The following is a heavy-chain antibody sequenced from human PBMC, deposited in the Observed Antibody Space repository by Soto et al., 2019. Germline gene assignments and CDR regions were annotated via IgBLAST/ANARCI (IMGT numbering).Heavy chain of an antibody. J-gene: IGHJ6*02. V-gene: IGHV3-21*01. CDR3: ARDTTVVNPAYYYGMDV. CDR1: GFTFSSYS. CDR2: ISSSSSYI. D-gene: IGHD4-17*01. Sequence: EVQLVESGGGLVKPGGSLRLSCAASGFTFSSYSMNWVRQAPGKGLEWVSSISSSSSYIYYADSVKGRFTISRDNAKNSLYLQMNSLRAEDTAVYYCARDTTVVNPAYYYGMDVWGQGTTVTVSS.